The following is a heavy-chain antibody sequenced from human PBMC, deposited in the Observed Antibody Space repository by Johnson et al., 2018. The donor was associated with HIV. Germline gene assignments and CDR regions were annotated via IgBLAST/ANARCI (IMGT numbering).Heavy chain of an antibody. D-gene: IGHD3-3*01. V-gene: IGHV3-11*04. Sequence: QVQLVESGGGLVKPGGSLRLSCAASGFSFSDYYMTWIRQAPGTGLEWVSYISSSGASIYYADSVKCRFTISRDNAKNSLYLQMNSLRAEDTAVYYCARVITIFRVAPRYAFDIWGQGTMVTVSS. CDR3: ARVITIFRVAPRYAFDI. J-gene: IGHJ3*02. CDR2: ISSSGASI. CDR1: GFSFSDYY.